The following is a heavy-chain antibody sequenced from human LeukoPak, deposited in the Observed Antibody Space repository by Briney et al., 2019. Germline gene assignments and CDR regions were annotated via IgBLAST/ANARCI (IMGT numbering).Heavy chain of an antibody. CDR3: AREVSGDGDY. CDR1: GLTFSTQA. D-gene: IGHD2-21*01. CDR2: ISSSSSYI. V-gene: IGHV3-21*01. Sequence: GGSLRLSCAASGLTFSTQAMSWVRQAPGKGLEWVSSISSSSSYIYYADSVKGRFTISRDNAKNSLYLQMNSLRAEDTAVYYCAREVSGDGDYWGQGTLVTVSS. J-gene: IGHJ4*02.